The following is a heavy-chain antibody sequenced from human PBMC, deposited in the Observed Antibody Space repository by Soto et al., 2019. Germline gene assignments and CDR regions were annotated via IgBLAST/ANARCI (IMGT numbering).Heavy chain of an antibody. V-gene: IGHV3-23*01. J-gene: IGHJ4*02. D-gene: IGHD6-19*01. CDR3: AKSSSGWAMGDLDY. CDR1: TFSFSSYA. Sequence: VQLLESGGGLAQPGGSLRLSCAASTFSFSSYAMSWVRQAPGKGLEWVSAISPSGGLTFYADSVKGRFTISRDNSKNTLYLKMNSLRAEDTAVYYCAKSSSGWAMGDLDYWGQGTLLTVSS. CDR2: ISPSGGLT.